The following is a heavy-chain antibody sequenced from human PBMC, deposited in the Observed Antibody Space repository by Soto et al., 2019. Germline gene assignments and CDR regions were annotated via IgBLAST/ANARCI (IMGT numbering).Heavy chain of an antibody. Sequence: ESGGGVVQPGRSLRLSCAASGFTFSSYGMHWVRQAPGKGLEWVSSISSSSSYIYYADSVKGRFTISRDNAKNSLYLQMNSLRAEDTAVYYCASVLMTYYDSSGYLRAWGQGTLVTVSS. CDR2: ISSSSSYI. CDR3: ASVLMTYYDSSGYLRA. V-gene: IGHV3-21*01. CDR1: GFTFSSYG. J-gene: IGHJ4*02. D-gene: IGHD3-22*01.